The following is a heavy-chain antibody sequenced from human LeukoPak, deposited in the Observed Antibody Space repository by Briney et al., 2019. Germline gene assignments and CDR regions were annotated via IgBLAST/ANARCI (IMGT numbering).Heavy chain of an antibody. CDR2: ISTGGSTI. CDR1: GFTFSTYT. V-gene: IGHV3-48*01. D-gene: IGHD3-10*01. J-gene: IGHJ4*02. CDR3: ARNSYGSGTYNFDY. Sequence: GGSLRLSWAASGFTFSTYTMNWVRQAPGKGLEWVSYISTGGSTIYYADSVKGRFTVSRDNAKNSLYLQMNSLRAEDTAVYYCARNSYGSGTYNFDYWGPGTLVTVSS.